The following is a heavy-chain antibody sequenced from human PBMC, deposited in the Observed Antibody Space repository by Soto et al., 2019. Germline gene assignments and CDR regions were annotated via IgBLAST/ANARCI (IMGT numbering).Heavy chain of an antibody. D-gene: IGHD3-22*01. CDR3: ARDYNFDNIVLLDY. CDR1: GYSFSNYA. V-gene: IGHV1-3*01. Sequence: ASVKVSCKGSGYSFSNYAIHWVRQAPGQRLEWMGCVNAGEGNTKSSQKFQGRVTFTRDTSASIAYMELTSLRSEDTAVYYCARDYNFDNIVLLDYWGQGALVTVSS. CDR2: VNAGEGNT. J-gene: IGHJ4*02.